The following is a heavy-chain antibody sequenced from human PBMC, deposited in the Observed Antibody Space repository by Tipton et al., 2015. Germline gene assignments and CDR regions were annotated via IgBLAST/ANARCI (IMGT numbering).Heavy chain of an antibody. V-gene: IGHV4-4*02. CDR2: IHHGGTT. D-gene: IGHD3-3*01. Sequence: LSLTCSVSGDSISSLNWWTWVRQPPGKGLEWIGEIHHGGTTNYNPSLRSRVTMSVDTSKNQFSLQLSSVTAADTAVYYCAREVWDTDRSGYDYWGQGTLVTVSS. J-gene: IGHJ4*02. CDR1: GDSISSLNW. CDR3: AREVWDTDRSGYDY.